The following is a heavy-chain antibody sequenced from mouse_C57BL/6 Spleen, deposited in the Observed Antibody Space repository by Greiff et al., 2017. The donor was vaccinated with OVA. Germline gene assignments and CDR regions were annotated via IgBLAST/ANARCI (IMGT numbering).Heavy chain of an antibody. CDR1: GYTFTSYG. J-gene: IGHJ1*03. Sequence: QVQLQQSGAELARPGASVKLSCKASGYTFTSYGISWVKQRTGQGLEWIGEIYPRSGNTYYNEKFKGKATLTADKSSSTAYMELRILTSEDSAVYFCARYSNEGYFDVWGTGTTVTVSS. CDR3: ARYSNEGYFDV. CDR2: IYPRSGNT. V-gene: IGHV1-81*01. D-gene: IGHD2-5*01.